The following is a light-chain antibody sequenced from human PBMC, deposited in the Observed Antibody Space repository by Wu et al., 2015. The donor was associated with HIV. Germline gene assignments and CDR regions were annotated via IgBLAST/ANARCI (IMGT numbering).Light chain of an antibody. CDR1: QSVSSSY. CDR3: QQYGSSLFT. CDR2: GAS. Sequence: EIVLTQSPGTLSLSPGERATLSCRASQSVSSSYLAWYQQKPGQAPRLLIYGASSRATGIPDRFSGSGSGTDFTLTISRLEPEDFAVYYCQQYGSSLFTFGPGTESRISN. V-gene: IGKV3-20*01. J-gene: IGKJ3*01.